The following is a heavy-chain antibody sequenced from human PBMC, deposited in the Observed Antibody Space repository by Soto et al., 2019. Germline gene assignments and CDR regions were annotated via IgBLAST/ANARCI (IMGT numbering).Heavy chain of an antibody. J-gene: IGHJ4*02. CDR2: IWYDGSDK. CDR3: ARDRRASSSWYGNFDY. D-gene: IGHD6-13*01. CDR1: GFDFSMYG. Sequence: QVQVVESGGGVVQPGRSLRLSCAASGFDFSMYGMHWVRQAPGRGLEWVAVIWYDGSDKYYADSVKGRFTISRDNSQITVYLQMNSLRVEDTAVYYCARDRRASSSWYGNFDYWGQGTLVTVSS. V-gene: IGHV3-33*01.